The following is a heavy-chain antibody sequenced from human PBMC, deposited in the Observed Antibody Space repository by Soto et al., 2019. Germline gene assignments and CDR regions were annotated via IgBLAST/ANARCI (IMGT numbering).Heavy chain of an antibody. Sequence: QVQLQESGPGLVKPSETLSLTCTVSGGSISSYYWSWIRQPPGKGLAWIGYIYYSGSTNYNPSLKSRVTISVDTSKNQFSLKLSSVTAADTAVYYCAREPYSSGWHPAGWFDPWGQGTLVTVSS. V-gene: IGHV4-59*01. CDR3: AREPYSSGWHPAGWFDP. J-gene: IGHJ5*02. CDR1: GGSISSYY. CDR2: IYYSGST. D-gene: IGHD6-19*01.